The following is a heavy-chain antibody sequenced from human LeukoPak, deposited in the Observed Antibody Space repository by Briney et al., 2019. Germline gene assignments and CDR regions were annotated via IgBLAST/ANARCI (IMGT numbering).Heavy chain of an antibody. D-gene: IGHD4-17*01. CDR1: GVSMSSGAFY. J-gene: IGHJ3*02. CDR2: IYYSGST. CDR3: ARAFPFDDYGDPDAFDI. Sequence: PSETLSLTCTVSGVSMSSGAFYWRWIRQHPGKGLEWIGNIYYSGSTYYNPSLKSRFTISVDRSKNQFSLKLTSVTAADTAVYYCARAFPFDDYGDPDAFDIWGQGTMVTVSS. V-gene: IGHV4-30-4*08.